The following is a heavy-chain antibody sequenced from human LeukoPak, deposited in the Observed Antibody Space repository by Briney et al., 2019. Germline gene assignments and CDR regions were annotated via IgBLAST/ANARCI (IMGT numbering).Heavy chain of an antibody. Sequence: ASVKVSCKASGYTFTGYYMHWVRQAPGQGLEWVGWINPNSGGTNYAQKFQGRVTITADESTSTAYMELSSLRSEDTAVYYCARRGDIVLSRGWYFDYWGQGTLVTVSS. V-gene: IGHV1-2*02. CDR2: INPNSGGT. CDR3: ARRGDIVLSRGWYFDY. CDR1: GYTFTGYY. D-gene: IGHD2-8*01. J-gene: IGHJ4*02.